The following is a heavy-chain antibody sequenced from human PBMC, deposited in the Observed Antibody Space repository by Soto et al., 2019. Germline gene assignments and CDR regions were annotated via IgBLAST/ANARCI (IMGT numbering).Heavy chain of an antibody. CDR2: ISYTGSA. J-gene: IGHJ4*02. Sequence: SETLSLTCSVSGGSIRGSYSSWIRQPPEKGLEWIASISYTGSATHNPSRQSRASVSVDTTENQCSLKLTSVTAADTATYYCATGGGWLQNSNLRGLYFDYWGQGSLVTVSS. CDR1: GGSIRGSY. D-gene: IGHD6-19*01. CDR3: ATGGGWLQNSNLRGLYFDY. V-gene: IGHV4-59*01.